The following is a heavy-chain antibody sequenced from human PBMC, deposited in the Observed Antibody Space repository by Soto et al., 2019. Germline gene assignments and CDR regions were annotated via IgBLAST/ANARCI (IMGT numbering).Heavy chain of an antibody. CDR1: GFTFSSYS. V-gene: IGHV3-21*01. CDR2: ISSSSSYI. D-gene: IGHD6-13*01. Sequence: GGSLRLSCAASGFTFSSYSMNWVRQAPGKGLEWVSSISSSSSYIYYADSVKGRFTISRDNAKNSLYLQMNSPRAEDTAVYYCARVLYSSSYLLGYFDYWGQGTLVTVSS. J-gene: IGHJ4*02. CDR3: ARVLYSSSYLLGYFDY.